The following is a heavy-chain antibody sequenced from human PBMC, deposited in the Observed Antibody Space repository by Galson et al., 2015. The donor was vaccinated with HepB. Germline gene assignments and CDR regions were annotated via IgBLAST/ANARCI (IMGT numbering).Heavy chain of an antibody. CDR3: AKVATLGATPHYFDF. Sequence: SLRLSCAASGFRFTKYTMAWVRQVPGKGLEWVSAVTGGGEVTYFADSVRGRFSISKDISQNTVHLQMNRLRVEYTAIYHCAKVATLGATPHYFDFLGRGTLVTVSS. D-gene: IGHD3-16*01. CDR1: GFRFTKYT. J-gene: IGHJ4*02. CDR2: VTGGGEVT. V-gene: IGHV3-23*01.